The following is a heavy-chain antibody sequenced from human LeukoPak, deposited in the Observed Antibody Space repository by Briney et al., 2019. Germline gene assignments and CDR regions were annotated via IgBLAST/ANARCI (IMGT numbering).Heavy chain of an antibody. Sequence: VKLSCSAAGGPFSRYAISWVRQAPGHGLEWRGGIIPIFGTVNYAQKLQGRVTITADKSTSTADIALSSLRSEDRAVYYCARAADRRYSSSLYGLWHYWGQGTLVTVSS. CDR1: GGPFSRYA. J-gene: IGHJ4*02. CDR3: ARAADRRYSSSLYGLWHY. CDR2: IIPIFGTV. V-gene: IGHV1-69*06. D-gene: IGHD6-13*01.